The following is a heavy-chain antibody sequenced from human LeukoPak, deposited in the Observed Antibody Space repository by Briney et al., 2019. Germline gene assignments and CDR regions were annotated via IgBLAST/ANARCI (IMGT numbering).Heavy chain of an antibody. CDR3: ARDVLYDAFDI. D-gene: IGHD3-16*02. Sequence: GGSLRLSCAASGFTFSSYSMNWVRQAPGKGLEWVSSISSSSSYIYHADSVKGRFTISRDNAKNSLYLQMNSLRAEDTAVYYCARDVLYDAFDIWGQGTMVTVSS. J-gene: IGHJ3*02. CDR1: GFTFSSYS. V-gene: IGHV3-21*01. CDR2: ISSSSSYI.